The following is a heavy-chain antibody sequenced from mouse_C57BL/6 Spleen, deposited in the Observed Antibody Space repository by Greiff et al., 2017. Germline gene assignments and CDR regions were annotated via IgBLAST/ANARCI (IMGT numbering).Heavy chain of an antibody. CDR1: GYTFTSYW. D-gene: IGHD2-4*01. CDR2: IYPSDSET. CDR3: ARGYYEGFDY. J-gene: IGHJ2*01. V-gene: IGHV1-61*01. Sequence: VQLQQPGAELVRPGSSVKLSCKASGYTFTSYWMDWVKQRPGQGLEWIGNIYPSDSETHYNQKFKDKATLTVDKSSSTAYMQLSSLTSEDSAVYYCARGYYEGFDYWGQGTTLTVSS.